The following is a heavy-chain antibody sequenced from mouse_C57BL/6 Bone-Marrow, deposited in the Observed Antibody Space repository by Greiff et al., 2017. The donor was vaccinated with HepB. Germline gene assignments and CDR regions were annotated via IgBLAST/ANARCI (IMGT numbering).Heavy chain of an antibody. CDR3: ARYGVGAWFAY. CDR2: INPNNGGT. J-gene: IGHJ3*01. CDR1: GYTFTDYN. D-gene: IGHD1-1*01. Sequence: EVHLVESGPELVKPGASVKIPCKASGYTFTDYNMDWVKQSHGKSLEWIGDINPNNGGTIYNQKFKGKATLTVDKSSSTAYMELRSLTSEDTAVYYCARYGVGAWFAYWGQGTLVTVSA. V-gene: IGHV1-18*01.